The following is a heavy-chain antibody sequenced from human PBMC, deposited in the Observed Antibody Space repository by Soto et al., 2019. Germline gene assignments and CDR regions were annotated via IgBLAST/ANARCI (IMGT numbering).Heavy chain of an antibody. Sequence: SETLSLTCTVSGGSISSYYWSWIRQPAGKGLEWIGRIYTSGSTNYNPSLKSRVTMSVDTSKNQFSLKLSSVTAADTAVYYCARDYRAARPTFGYYYYGMDVWGQGTTVTVSS. J-gene: IGHJ6*02. D-gene: IGHD6-6*01. CDR3: ARDYRAARPTFGYYYYGMDV. CDR2: IYTSGST. V-gene: IGHV4-4*07. CDR1: GGSISSYY.